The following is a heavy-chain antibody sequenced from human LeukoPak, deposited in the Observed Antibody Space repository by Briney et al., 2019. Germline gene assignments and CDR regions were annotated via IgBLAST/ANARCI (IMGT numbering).Heavy chain of an antibody. J-gene: IGHJ4*02. D-gene: IGHD5-18*01. V-gene: IGHV4-59*08. Sequence: PSETLSLTCIVSGGFSSSYYWNWIRQPPGKGLEWIRCVYNSGSTIYNPSLKNRVTIAIDTSRSQFSLKLSSVTAADTALYYCARLGGYSYGARIFDYWGQGIRVAVSS. CDR3: ARLGGYSYGARIFDY. CDR1: GGFSSSYY. CDR2: VYNSGST.